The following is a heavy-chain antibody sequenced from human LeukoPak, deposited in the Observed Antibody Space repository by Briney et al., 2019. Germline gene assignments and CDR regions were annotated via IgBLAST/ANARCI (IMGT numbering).Heavy chain of an antibody. V-gene: IGHV4-59*06. CDR2: IYYSGST. CDR3: ARSGYSGYDSFWFDP. D-gene: IGHD5-12*01. Sequence: PGGSLRLSCAASGFTVNSNYMSWVRQAPGKGLEWIGYIYYSGSTYSNPSLKSRVIISVDTSKNQFSLKLSSVTAADTAVYYCARSGYSGYDSFWFDPWGQGTLVTVSS. CDR1: GFTVNSNY. J-gene: IGHJ5*02.